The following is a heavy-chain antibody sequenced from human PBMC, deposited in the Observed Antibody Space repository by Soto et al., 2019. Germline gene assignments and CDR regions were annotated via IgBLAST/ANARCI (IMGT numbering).Heavy chain of an antibody. CDR1: GGSVSSVSYY. CDR2: IDNSGPT. J-gene: IGHJ4*02. CDR3: ARGQDPYKAGY. Sequence: QVQLQESGPGLVNPSETLSLICTVSGGSVSSVSYYWSWIRQPPGKGLEWIAFIDNSGPTRYNPSLKSRVSISTDTANGQFSLKLSSVTAADTAVYYCARGQDPYKAGYWGQGSLVTVSS. V-gene: IGHV4-61*01. D-gene: IGHD6-19*01.